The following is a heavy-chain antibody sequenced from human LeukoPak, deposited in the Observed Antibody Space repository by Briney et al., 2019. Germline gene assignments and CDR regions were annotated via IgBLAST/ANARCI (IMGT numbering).Heavy chain of an antibody. D-gene: IGHD4-23*01. CDR1: GGTFSSYA. CDR2: IIPIFGTA. Sequence: SVKVSCKASGGTFSSYAISWVRQAPGQGLEWMGGIIPIFGTANYAQKFQGRVTITAGESTSTAYMELSSLRSEDTAVYYCARVELTTVVTPFRSTRDYWGQGTLVTVSS. V-gene: IGHV1-69*13. CDR3: ARVELTTVVTPFRSTRDY. J-gene: IGHJ4*02.